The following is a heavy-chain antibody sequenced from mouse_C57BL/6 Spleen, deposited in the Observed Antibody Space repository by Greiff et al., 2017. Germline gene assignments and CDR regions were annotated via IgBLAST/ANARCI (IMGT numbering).Heavy chain of an antibody. CDR2: INPSSGYT. V-gene: IGHV1-4*01. J-gene: IGHJ4*01. Sequence: VQLQQSGAELARPGASVKMSCKASGYTFTSYTMHWVKQRPGQGLEWIRYINPSSGYTKYNQKFKDKATLTADKSSSTAYMQLSSLTSEDSAVYYCARSGPLRGYAMDYWGQGTSVTVSS. CDR3: ARSGPLRGYAMDY. D-gene: IGHD1-1*01. CDR1: GYTFTSYT.